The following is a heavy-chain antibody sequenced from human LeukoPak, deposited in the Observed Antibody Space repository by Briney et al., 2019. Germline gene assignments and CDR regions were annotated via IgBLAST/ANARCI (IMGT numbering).Heavy chain of an antibody. D-gene: IGHD4-17*01. Sequence: ASVKVSCKASGYTFTTYYMHWVRQAPGQGLEWMGIINPSGGSTTYAQKFQGRVTMTRATSISTAYMELSRLRSDDTAVYYCAKEEYGDRRHSNWGQGTLVTVSS. V-gene: IGHV1-46*01. CDR3: AKEEYGDRRHSN. CDR1: GYTFTTYY. J-gene: IGHJ4*02. CDR2: INPSGGST.